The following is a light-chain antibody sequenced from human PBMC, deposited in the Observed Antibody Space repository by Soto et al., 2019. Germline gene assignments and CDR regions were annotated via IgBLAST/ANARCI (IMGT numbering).Light chain of an antibody. CDR1: QSVSSY. Sequence: EIVLIQSPATLSLSPGERATLSCRASQSVSSYLAWYQHKPGQAPRLLISDASNRTTGIPARFSGSGSETDFTLTISSLGPEDSAVYYCQQRSNWPSLTFGGGTKVEIK. CDR2: DAS. J-gene: IGKJ4*01. CDR3: QQRSNWPSLT. V-gene: IGKV3-11*01.